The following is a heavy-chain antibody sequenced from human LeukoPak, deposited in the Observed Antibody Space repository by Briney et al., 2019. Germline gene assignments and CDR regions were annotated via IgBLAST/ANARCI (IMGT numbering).Heavy chain of an antibody. CDR3: ARGFKGTGYSFFDY. CDR2: INGDGSST. CDR1: GFTFNSYW. J-gene: IGHJ4*02. Sequence: PGGSLRLSCAASGFTFNSYWMHWVRQAPGQGLVWVSRINGDGSSTSYADSVKGRFTISRDNAKNTLYLQMNSLRAEDTAVYYCARGFKGTGYSFFDYWGQGTLVTVSS. V-gene: IGHV3-74*01. D-gene: IGHD3/OR15-3a*01.